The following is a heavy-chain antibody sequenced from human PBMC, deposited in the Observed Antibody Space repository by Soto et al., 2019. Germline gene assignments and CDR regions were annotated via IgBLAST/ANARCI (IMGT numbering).Heavy chain of an antibody. J-gene: IGHJ4*02. CDR3: VRFGGAAAGPGDY. Sequence: GGSLRLSCVASEFTFSSYEMNWVRQAPGKGLEWVSYISGSGATLYYTDSVKGRFTISRDNAKRSLFLQMNSLRVEDTAVYYCVRFGGAAAGPGDYWGQGTLVTVSS. CDR2: ISGSGATL. V-gene: IGHV3-48*03. CDR1: EFTFSSYE. D-gene: IGHD6-13*01.